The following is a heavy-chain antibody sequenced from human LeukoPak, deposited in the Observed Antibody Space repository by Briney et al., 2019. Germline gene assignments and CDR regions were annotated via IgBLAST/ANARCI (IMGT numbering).Heavy chain of an antibody. Sequence: GASVKVSCKASGYTFTSYDINWVRQATGQGLEWMGWMNPNSGNTGYAQKFQGRVTITRNTSISTAYMELRSLRSDDTAVYYCARGPRIAAAGPDDYWGQGTLVTVSS. J-gene: IGHJ4*02. D-gene: IGHD6-13*01. CDR2: MNPNSGNT. V-gene: IGHV1-8*03. CDR3: ARGPRIAAAGPDDY. CDR1: GYTFTSYD.